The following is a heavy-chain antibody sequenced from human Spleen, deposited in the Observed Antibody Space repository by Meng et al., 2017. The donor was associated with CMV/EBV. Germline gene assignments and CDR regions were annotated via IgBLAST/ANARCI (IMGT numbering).Heavy chain of an antibody. J-gene: IGHJ6*02. Sequence: ASVKVSCKASGYTFTGYYMYWVRQAPGQGLEYMGWINPNSGGTNYAQKFQGRVTMTRDTSISTAYMELSRLRSDDTAVYYCAKDQDIVVVPAAPPYYYYGMDVWGQGTTVTVSS. CDR1: GYTFTGYY. V-gene: IGHV1-2*02. D-gene: IGHD2-2*01. CDR3: AKDQDIVVVPAAPPYYYYGMDV. CDR2: INPNSGGT.